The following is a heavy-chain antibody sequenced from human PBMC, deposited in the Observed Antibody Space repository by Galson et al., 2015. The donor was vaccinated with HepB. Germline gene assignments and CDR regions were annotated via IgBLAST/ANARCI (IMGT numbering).Heavy chain of an antibody. Sequence: SLRLSCAASGFTFSSYSMNWVRQAPGKGLEWVSSISSSSSYIYYADSVKGRFTISRDNAKNSLYLQMNSLRAEDTAVYYCARDYAARDYCSSTSCLIQFDYWGQGTLVTVSS. CDR1: GFTFSSYS. D-gene: IGHD2-2*01. V-gene: IGHV3-21*01. CDR2: ISSSSSYI. CDR3: ARDYAARDYCSSTSCLIQFDY. J-gene: IGHJ4*02.